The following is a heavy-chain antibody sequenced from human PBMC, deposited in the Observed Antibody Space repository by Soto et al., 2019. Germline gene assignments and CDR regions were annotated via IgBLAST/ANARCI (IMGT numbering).Heavy chain of an antibody. Sequence: GASVKVSCKASGGTFSSYTISWVRQAPGQGLEWMGRIIPILGIANYAQKFQGRVTITADKSTSTAYMELSSLRSEDTAVYYCARDTGYSSSPHFDYWGQGTLVTVSS. D-gene: IGHD6-13*01. CDR1: GGTFSSYT. CDR2: IIPILGIA. J-gene: IGHJ4*02. CDR3: ARDTGYSSSPHFDY. V-gene: IGHV1-69*04.